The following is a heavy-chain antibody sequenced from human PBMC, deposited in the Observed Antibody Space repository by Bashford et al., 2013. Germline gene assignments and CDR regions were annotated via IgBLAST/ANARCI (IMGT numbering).Heavy chain of an antibody. CDR1: GDSISSDDSY. Sequence: TLSLTCTVSGDSISSDDSYWSWIRQPPGKGLEWIGYISYSGTTHYNPSLESRVTMSLDTSKNQFSLKLSSVTAADTAVYYCARVDFWTGYSAIDYWGQGTLVDRLL. CDR2: ISYSGTT. CDR3: ARVDFWTGYSAIDY. V-gene: IGHV4-30-4*01. J-gene: IGHJ4*02. D-gene: IGHD3/OR15-3a*01.